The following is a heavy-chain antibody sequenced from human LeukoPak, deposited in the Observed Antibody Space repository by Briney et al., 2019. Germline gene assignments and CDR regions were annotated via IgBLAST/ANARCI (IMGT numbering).Heavy chain of an antibody. CDR3: ATNWRDSSGWSTFDY. CDR1: GGSFSSEA. CDR2: IIPIFGTA. D-gene: IGHD6-19*01. J-gene: IGHJ4*02. Sequence: SVKVSCKAFGGSFSSEAISWVRQAPGQGLEWMGGIIPIFGTANYAQKFQGRVTMTEDTSTDTAYMELSSLRSEDTAVYYCATNWRDSSGWSTFDYWGQGTLVTVSS. V-gene: IGHV1-69*06.